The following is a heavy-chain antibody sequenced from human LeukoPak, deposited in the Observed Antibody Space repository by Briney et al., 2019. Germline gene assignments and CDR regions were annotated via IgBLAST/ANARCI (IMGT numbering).Heavy chain of an antibody. V-gene: IGHV1-69*13. CDR2: IIPIFGTA. CDR1: GGTFSRYA. D-gene: IGHD3-3*01. Sequence: SVKVSCKASGGTFSRYAISWVRQAPGQGLEWMGGIIPIFGTANYAQKFQGRVTITADESTSTAYMELSGLRSEDTAVYYCASQARFLEWLLHYFDYWGQGTLVTVSS. J-gene: IGHJ4*02. CDR3: ASQARFLEWLLHYFDY.